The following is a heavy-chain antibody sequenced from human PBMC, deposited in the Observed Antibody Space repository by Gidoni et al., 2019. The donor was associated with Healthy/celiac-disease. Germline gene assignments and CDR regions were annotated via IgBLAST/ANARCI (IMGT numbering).Heavy chain of an antibody. CDR3: ARAPYAYGWFDP. CDR1: GYSISSGYY. V-gene: IGHV4-38-2*02. CDR2: IYHSGST. Sequence: QVQLQESGPGLVKPSETLSLTCTVSGYSISSGYYWGWIRQPPGKGLEWIGSIYHSGSTYYNPSLKSRVTISVDTSKNQFSLKLSSVTAADTAVYYCARAPYAYGWFDPWGQGTLVTVSS. D-gene: IGHD3-16*01. J-gene: IGHJ5*02.